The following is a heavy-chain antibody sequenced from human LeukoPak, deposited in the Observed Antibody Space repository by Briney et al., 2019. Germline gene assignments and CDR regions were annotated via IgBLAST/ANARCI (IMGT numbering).Heavy chain of an antibody. CDR3: ARHSAYYDFWSGYSTFDY. V-gene: IGHV4-59*05. CDR2: IYYSGST. D-gene: IGHD3-3*01. Sequence: PSETLSLTCTVSGGSISSYYWSWIRQPPGKGLEWIGSIYYSGSTYYNPSLKSRVTISVDTSKNQFSLKLSSVTAADTAVYYCARHSAYYDFWSGYSTFDYWGQGTLVTVSS. CDR1: GGSISSYY. J-gene: IGHJ4*02.